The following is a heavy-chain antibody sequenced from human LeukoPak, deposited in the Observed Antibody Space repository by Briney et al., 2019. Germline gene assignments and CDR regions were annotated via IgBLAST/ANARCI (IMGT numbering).Heavy chain of an antibody. Sequence: SETLSLTCTVSGDSISNYYWSWIRQPPGKGLEWIGYIYYSGSTNYNPSLKSRVAISVETSTNQFSLKLSSLTAADTAVYYCAREACGGYCRFDYWGQGTLVTVSS. D-gene: IGHD2-21*02. V-gene: IGHV4-59*01. J-gene: IGHJ4*02. CDR3: AREACGGYCRFDY. CDR1: GDSISNYY. CDR2: IYYSGST.